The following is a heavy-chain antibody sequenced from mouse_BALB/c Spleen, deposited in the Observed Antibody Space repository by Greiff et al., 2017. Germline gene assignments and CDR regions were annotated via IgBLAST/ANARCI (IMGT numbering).Heavy chain of an antibody. D-gene: IGHD2-4*01. J-gene: IGHJ3*01. Sequence: EVQLVESGGDLVKPGGSLKLSCAASGFTFSSYGMSWVRQTPDKRLEWVATISSGGSYTYYPDSVKGRFTISRDNAKNTLYLQMSSLKSEDTAMYYCASRSTMITRGFAYWGQGTLVTVSA. CDR3: ASRSTMITRGFAY. CDR1: GFTFSSYG. CDR2: ISSGGSYT. V-gene: IGHV5-6*01.